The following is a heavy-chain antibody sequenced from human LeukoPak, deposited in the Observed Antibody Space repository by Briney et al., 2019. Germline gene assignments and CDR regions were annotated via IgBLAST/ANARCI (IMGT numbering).Heavy chain of an antibody. D-gene: IGHD5-18*01. CDR1: GGTYSSYV. Sequence: ASVEVSCKASGGTYSSYVISWVRQAPGQGLEWMGGSIPIFGTANYAQKFQGRVMITADESTSTAYMELSSLRSEDTAVYYCASGWRGHSYVDAFDTWGQGTMVTVSS. V-gene: IGHV1-69*13. CDR2: SIPIFGTA. J-gene: IGHJ3*02. CDR3: ASGWRGHSYVDAFDT.